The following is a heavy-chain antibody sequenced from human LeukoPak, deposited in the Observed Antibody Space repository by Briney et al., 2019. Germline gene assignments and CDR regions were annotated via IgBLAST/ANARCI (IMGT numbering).Heavy chain of an antibody. CDR2: VNLQGST. D-gene: IGHD6-19*01. Sequence: SETLSLTCGVSGXSISNTNGWTWVRQPPGKGLEWIGEVNLQGSTNYNPSLKSRVAISVDKSENHISLKLTSVTAADTAVYYCARHLQVAVATEVGYWGQGTLVTVSS. J-gene: IGHJ4*02. CDR1: GXSISNTNG. CDR3: ARHLQVAVATEVGY. V-gene: IGHV4-4*02.